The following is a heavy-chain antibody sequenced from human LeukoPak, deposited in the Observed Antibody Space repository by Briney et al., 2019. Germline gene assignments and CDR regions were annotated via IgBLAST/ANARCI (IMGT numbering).Heavy chain of an antibody. J-gene: IGHJ4*02. V-gene: IGHV4-61*05. CDR2: IYYSGST. D-gene: IGHD6-13*01. CDR1: GGSISSSSYY. CDR3: AGGYSSSWFDY. Sequence: PSETLSLTCTVSGGSISSSSYYWGWIRQPPGKGLEWIGYIYYSGSTNYNPSLKSRVTISVDTSKNQFSLKLSSVTAADTAVYYCAGGYSSSWFDYWGQGTLVTVSS.